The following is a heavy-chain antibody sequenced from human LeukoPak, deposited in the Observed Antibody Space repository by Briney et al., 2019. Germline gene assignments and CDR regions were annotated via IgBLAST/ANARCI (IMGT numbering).Heavy chain of an antibody. CDR1: GFTFSSYS. Sequence: GGSLRLSCAASGFTFSSYSMNWVRQAPGKGLEWVSSISSSSSYIYYADSVKGRFTISRDNAKNSLYLQMNSLRAEDTALYYCAKVSRRYYCDYWGQGTLVTVSS. CDR3: AKVSRRYYCDY. CDR2: ISSSSSYI. J-gene: IGHJ4*02. V-gene: IGHV3-21*04.